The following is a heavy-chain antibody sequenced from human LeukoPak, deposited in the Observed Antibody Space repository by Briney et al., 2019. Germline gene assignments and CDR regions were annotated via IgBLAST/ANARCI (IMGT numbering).Heavy chain of an antibody. CDR3: ARVGFPPYYDFWSGARYYYYGMDV. CDR2: ISHSGST. V-gene: IGHV4-34*01. J-gene: IGHJ6*02. CDR1: GGSFSDYF. Sequence: PSETLSLTCAVYGGSFSDYFWSWIRQPPGKGLEWIGEISHSGSTTYNPSLRSRVTISGDTSKKQFSLKLSSVTAADTAVYYCARVGFPPYYDFWSGARYYYYGMDVWGRGTTVTVSS. D-gene: IGHD3-3*01.